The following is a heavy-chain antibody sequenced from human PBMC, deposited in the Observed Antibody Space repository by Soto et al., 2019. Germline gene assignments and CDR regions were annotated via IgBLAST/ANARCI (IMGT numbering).Heavy chain of an antibody. CDR1: GGTFSSYA. D-gene: IGHD4-4*01. Sequence: ASVKVSCKASGGTFSSYAISWVRQAPGQGLEWMGGTIPIFGTANYAQKFQGRVTITADKSTSTAYMELSSLRSEDTAVYYCAREEMGSTHSSNWFDPWGQGTLVTVSS. CDR3: AREEMGSTHSSNWFDP. J-gene: IGHJ5*02. CDR2: TIPIFGTA. V-gene: IGHV1-69*06.